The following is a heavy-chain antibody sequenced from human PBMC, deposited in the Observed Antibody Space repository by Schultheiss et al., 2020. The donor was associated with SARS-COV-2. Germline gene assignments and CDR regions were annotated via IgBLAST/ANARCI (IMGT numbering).Heavy chain of an antibody. CDR2: ISSSSSTI. CDR1: GFTFSDYY. V-gene: IGHV3-11*04. Sequence: GGSLRLSCAASGFTFSDYYMSWIRQAPGKGLEWVSYISSSSSTIYYADSVKGRFTISRDNAKNSLYLQMNSLRAEDTAVYYCARDGAMYYDFWSGYYPDYWGQGTLVTVSS. D-gene: IGHD3-3*01. CDR3: ARDGAMYYDFWSGYYPDY. J-gene: IGHJ4*02.